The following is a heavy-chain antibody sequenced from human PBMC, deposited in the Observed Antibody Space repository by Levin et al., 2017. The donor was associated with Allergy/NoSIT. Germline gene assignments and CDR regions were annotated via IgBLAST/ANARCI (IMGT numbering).Heavy chain of an antibody. Sequence: GGSLRLSCAASGFTFDDYAMHWVRQAPGKGLEWVSGISWNSGSIGYADSVKGRFTISRDNAKNSLYLQMNSLRAEDTALYYCASLGGRPGPAATPRDAFDIWGQGTMVTVSS. J-gene: IGHJ3*02. CDR2: ISWNSGSI. CDR1: GFTFDDYA. D-gene: IGHD2-15*01. CDR3: ASLGGRPGPAATPRDAFDI. V-gene: IGHV3-9*01.